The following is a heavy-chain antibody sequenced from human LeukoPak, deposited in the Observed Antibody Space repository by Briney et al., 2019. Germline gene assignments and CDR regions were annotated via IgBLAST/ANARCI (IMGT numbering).Heavy chain of an antibody. D-gene: IGHD3-10*01. J-gene: IGHJ4*02. V-gene: IGHV3-33*06. CDR2: IWYDGSNK. CDR1: GFTFSSYG. Sequence: GGSLRLSCAASGFTFSSYGMHWVRQAPGKGLEWVAVIWYDGSNKYYADSVKGRFTISRDNSKNTLYPQMNSLRAEDTAVYYCAKEEYYYGSGSYYNFDYWGQGTLVIVSS. CDR3: AKEEYYYGSGSYYNFDY.